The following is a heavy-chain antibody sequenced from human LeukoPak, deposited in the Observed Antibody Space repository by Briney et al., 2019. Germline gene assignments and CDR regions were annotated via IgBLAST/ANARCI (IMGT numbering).Heavy chain of an antibody. CDR1: GFTFSSYG. D-gene: IGHD6-19*01. J-gene: IGHJ4*02. V-gene: IGHV3-30*18. Sequence: GRSLRLSCAASGFTFSSYGMHWVRQAPGKGLEWVAVISYDGSNKYYADSVKGRFTISRDNSKNTLYLQMNSLRAEDTAVYYCAKDSLVGSGWYYFDYWGQGTLVTVSS. CDR2: ISYDGSNK. CDR3: AKDSLVGSGWYYFDY.